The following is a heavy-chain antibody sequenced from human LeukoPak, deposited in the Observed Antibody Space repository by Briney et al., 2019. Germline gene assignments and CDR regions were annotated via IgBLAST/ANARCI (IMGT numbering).Heavy chain of an antibody. CDR1: GFTFTSSA. D-gene: IGHD4-23*01. CDR3: AAEGRPTVVTFRKGAVDL. Sequence: SVKVSCKASGFTFTSSAVQWVRQARGQRLEWIGWIVVGSGNTNYAQKFQERVTITRDMSTSTVYMELSSLRSEDTAVYYCAAEGRPTVVTFRKGAVDLWGQGTMVIVSS. J-gene: IGHJ3*01. V-gene: IGHV1-58*01. CDR2: IVVGSGNT.